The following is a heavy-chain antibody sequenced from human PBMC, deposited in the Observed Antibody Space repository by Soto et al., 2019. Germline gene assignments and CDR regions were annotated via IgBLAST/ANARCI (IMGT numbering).Heavy chain of an antibody. V-gene: IGHV2-5*02. CDR1: GFSLSTSGVG. CDR2: IYWDDSK. CDR3: AHKGGGDYIIDY. Sequence: QITLKESGPPLVNPTQTLTLTCTFSGFSLSTSGVGVGWIRQPPGKALEWLAVIYWDDSKHYSPSLKSRLTITKDTSKNQVVLTMTNMEPVDTATYYCAHKGGGDYIIDYWGQGTLVTVSS. D-gene: IGHD4-17*01. J-gene: IGHJ4*02.